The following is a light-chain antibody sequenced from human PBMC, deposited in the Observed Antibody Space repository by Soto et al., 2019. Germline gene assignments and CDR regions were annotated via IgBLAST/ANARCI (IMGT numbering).Light chain of an antibody. Sequence: QSALTQPPSASGSPGQSVTISCTGTSSDVGAYNYVSWYQQHPRKAPKLMIYEVSKRPSGVPDRFSGSKSGNTASLTVSGLQAEDEADYYCISYAGSSIWVFGGGTKVTVL. CDR1: SSDVGAYNY. CDR3: ISYAGSSIWV. CDR2: EVS. V-gene: IGLV2-8*01. J-gene: IGLJ3*02.